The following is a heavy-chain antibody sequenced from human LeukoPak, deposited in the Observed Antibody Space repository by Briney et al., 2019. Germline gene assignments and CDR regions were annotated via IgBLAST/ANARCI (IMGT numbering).Heavy chain of an antibody. V-gene: IGHV4-34*01. CDR2: INHSGST. CDR1: GGSFSGYY. Sequence: PSETLSLTCAVYGGSFSGYYWSWIRQPPGKGLEWIGEINHSGSTNYNPSLKSRVTISVDTSKNQFSLKLSSVTAADTAVYYCARGLSLSRPFDYWGQGTLVTASS. CDR3: ARGLSLSRPFDY. J-gene: IGHJ4*02.